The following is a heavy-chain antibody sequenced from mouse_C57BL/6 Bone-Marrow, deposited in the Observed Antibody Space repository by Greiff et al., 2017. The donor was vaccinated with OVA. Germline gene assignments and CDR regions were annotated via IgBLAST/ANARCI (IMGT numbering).Heavy chain of an antibody. Sequence: VQLQESGPELVKPGASVKISCKASGYAFSSSWMNWVKQRPGKGLEWIGRIYPGDGDTNYNGKFKGKATLTADKSSSTAYMQLSSLTSEDSAVYFCAGITTVVFDYWGQGTTLTVSS. D-gene: IGHD1-1*01. J-gene: IGHJ2*01. CDR1: GYAFSSSW. CDR3: AGITTVVFDY. CDR2: IYPGDGDT. V-gene: IGHV1-82*01.